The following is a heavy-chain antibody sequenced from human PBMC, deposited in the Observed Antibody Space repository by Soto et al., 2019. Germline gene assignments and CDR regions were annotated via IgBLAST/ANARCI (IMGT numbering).Heavy chain of an antibody. Sequence: PGESLKISCAASGFTFSNYYISWIRQAPGKGLEWVSYISSSSSYTNYADSVKGRFTISRDNAKNSLYLQMNSLRAEDTAVYYCARVGDIVVVPAAIRPWFDPWGQGTLVTVYS. V-gene: IGHV3-11*06. CDR2: ISSSSSYT. J-gene: IGHJ5*02. CDR3: ARVGDIVVVPAAIRPWFDP. D-gene: IGHD2-2*02. CDR1: GFTFSNYY.